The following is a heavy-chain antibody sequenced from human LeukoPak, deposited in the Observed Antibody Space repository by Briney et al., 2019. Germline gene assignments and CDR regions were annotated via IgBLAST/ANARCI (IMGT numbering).Heavy chain of an antibody. V-gene: IGHV3-23*01. Sequence: GGSLRLSCAASGLTFSSYAMSWVRPAPGKGLDWVSTVSDSGGSTYYADSVKGRFTVSRDNSRDTLYLQMNSLRAEDTAVYYCAKGHSAHGTGFDYWGQGTLVTVSS. CDR2: VSDSGGST. D-gene: IGHD1-26*01. J-gene: IGHJ4*02. CDR3: AKGHSAHGTGFDY. CDR1: GLTFSSYA.